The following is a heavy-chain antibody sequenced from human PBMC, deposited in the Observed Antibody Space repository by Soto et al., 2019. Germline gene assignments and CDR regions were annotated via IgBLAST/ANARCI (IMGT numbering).Heavy chain of an antibody. Sequence: GGSLRLSCAASGFTFDDYAMHWVRQAPGKGLEWVSGIRWNSGSIGYADSVKGRFTISRDNAKNSLYLQMNSLRAEDTALYYCAKDYRTGYGQWLVRYFDYWGQGTLVTVSS. V-gene: IGHV3-9*01. CDR3: AKDYRTGYGQWLVRYFDY. CDR1: GFTFDDYA. J-gene: IGHJ4*02. D-gene: IGHD6-19*01. CDR2: IRWNSGSI.